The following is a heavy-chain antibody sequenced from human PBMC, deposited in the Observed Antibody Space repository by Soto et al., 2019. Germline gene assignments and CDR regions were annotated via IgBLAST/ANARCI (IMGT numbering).Heavy chain of an antibody. V-gene: IGHV3-30-3*01. CDR2: ISYDGSNK. D-gene: IGHD3-22*01. Sequence: GGSLRLSCAASGFTFSSYAMHWVRQAPGKGLGWVAVISYDGSNKYYADSVKGRFTISRDNSKNTLYLQMNSLRAEDTAVYYCARDLDDSSGYYPQGSEQIDPWGQGTLVTVSS. CDR1: GFTFSSYA. J-gene: IGHJ5*02. CDR3: ARDLDDSSGYYPQGSEQIDP.